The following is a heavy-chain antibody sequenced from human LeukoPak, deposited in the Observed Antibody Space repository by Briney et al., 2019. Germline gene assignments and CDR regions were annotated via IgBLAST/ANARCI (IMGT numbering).Heavy chain of an antibody. Sequence: ASVKVSCKASGYTFTSYGISWVRQAPGQGLEWMEWISAYNGNTNYAQKLQGRVTVTTDTSTSTAYMELRSLRSDDTAVYYCARVRNSMITFGGVIAGDAFDIWGQGTMVTVSS. CDR1: GYTFTSYG. J-gene: IGHJ3*02. CDR3: ARVRNSMITFGGVIAGDAFDI. D-gene: IGHD3-16*02. CDR2: ISAYNGNT. V-gene: IGHV1-18*01.